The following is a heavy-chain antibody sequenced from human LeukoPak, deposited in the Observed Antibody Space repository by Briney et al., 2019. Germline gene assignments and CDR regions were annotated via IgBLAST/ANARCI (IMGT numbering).Heavy chain of an antibody. Sequence: SETLSLTCTVSGGSISTYFWSWMRQPPGKGREGMGYIYYSGRTNYNPSLKRRVNISVDTSKNQFSLKLPSVTAADTAVYYCARFTVVTRDWYFDLGGRGTLVTVSS. D-gene: IGHD4-23*01. CDR1: GGSISTYF. CDR3: ARFTVVTRDWYFDL. J-gene: IGHJ2*01. V-gene: IGHV4-59*08. CDR2: IYYSGRT.